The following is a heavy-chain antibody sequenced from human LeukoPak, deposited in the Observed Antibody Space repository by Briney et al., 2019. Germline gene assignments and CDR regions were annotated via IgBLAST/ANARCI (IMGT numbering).Heavy chain of an antibody. J-gene: IGHJ4*02. CDR2: IYYSGST. CDR1: GGSISSSSYY. Sequence: SETLSLTCTVSGGSISSSSYYWGWIRQPPGEGLEWIGSIYYSGSTYYNPSLKSRVTISVDTSKNQFSLKLSSVTAADTAVYYCAREGIAANDYWGQGTLVTVSS. CDR3: AREGIAANDY. D-gene: IGHD6-13*01. V-gene: IGHV4-39*02.